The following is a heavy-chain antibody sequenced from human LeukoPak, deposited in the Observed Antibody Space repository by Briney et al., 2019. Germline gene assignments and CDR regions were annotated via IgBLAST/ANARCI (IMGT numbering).Heavy chain of an antibody. CDR2: INHSGST. D-gene: IGHD6-13*01. CDR1: GGSFSGYY. V-gene: IGHV4-34*01. J-gene: IGHJ4*02. CDR3: ARSASSSWYYFDY. Sequence: PSETLSLTCAVYGGSFSGYYWRWIRQPPGKGLEWIGEINHSGSTNYNPSLKRRVTISVDTSKYQFSLKLSSVTAADTAVYYCARSASSSWYYFDYWGQGTLVTVSS.